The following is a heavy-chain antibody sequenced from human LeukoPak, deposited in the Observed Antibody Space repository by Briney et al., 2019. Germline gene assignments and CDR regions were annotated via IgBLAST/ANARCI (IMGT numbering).Heavy chain of an antibody. J-gene: IGHJ4*02. CDR3: ARGREGLTQVSSWRTDFDY. D-gene: IGHD6-13*01. CDR2: INHSGST. V-gene: IGHV4-34*01. Sequence: PGGSLRLSCAASGFTFSSYSMNWIRQPPGKGLEWIGEINHSGSTNYNPSLKSRVTISVDTSKNQFSLKLSSVTAADTAVYYCARGREGLTQVSSWRTDFDYWGQGTLVTVSS. CDR1: GFTFSSYS.